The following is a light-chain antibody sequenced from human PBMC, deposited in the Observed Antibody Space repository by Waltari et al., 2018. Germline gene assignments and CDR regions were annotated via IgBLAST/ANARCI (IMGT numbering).Light chain of an antibody. CDR3: SSYTSSSAHYV. J-gene: IGLJ1*01. CDR1: SSDVGGYNY. CDR2: DVT. Sequence: QSALTQPASVSGSPGQSITISCTGTSSDVGGYNYVSWYPQHPGKAPKLMIYDVTNRPSGVSNRFSGSKSGNTASLTISGLQAEDEADYYCSSYTSSSAHYVFGSATKVTVL. V-gene: IGLV2-14*03.